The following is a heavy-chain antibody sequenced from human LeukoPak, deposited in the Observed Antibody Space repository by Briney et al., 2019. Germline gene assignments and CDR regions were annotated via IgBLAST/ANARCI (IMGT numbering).Heavy chain of an antibody. D-gene: IGHD2-2*01. J-gene: IGHJ4*02. Sequence: GESLRLFCAASGFTFSSYGMKWVRQAPGKGLEGVSYISTSSSTIYSADAVKGRFTISRDNAKNSLYLQMNSLRAEGTAVYYCARRGVVGYCSSATCPYYFDYWGQGALVTVSS. CDR1: GFTFSSYG. CDR2: ISTSSSTI. V-gene: IGHV3-48*04. CDR3: ARRGVVGYCSSATCPYYFDY.